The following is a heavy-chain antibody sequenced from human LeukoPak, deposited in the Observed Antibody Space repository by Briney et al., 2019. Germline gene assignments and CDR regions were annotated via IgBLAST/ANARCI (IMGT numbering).Heavy chain of an antibody. D-gene: IGHD3-3*01. CDR3: ARVFRPSLTVFIIRGAFDI. J-gene: IGHJ3*02. CDR2: VYSGGNT. V-gene: IGHV3-66*01. CDR1: GFTVSSNY. Sequence: PGGSLRLSCAASGFTVSSNYMSWVRQAPGKGLEWVSVVYSGGNTYYADSVKGRFTISRDNSKNTLYLQMNSLRVEDTAVYYCARVFRPSLTVFIIRGAFDIWGQGTMVTVSS.